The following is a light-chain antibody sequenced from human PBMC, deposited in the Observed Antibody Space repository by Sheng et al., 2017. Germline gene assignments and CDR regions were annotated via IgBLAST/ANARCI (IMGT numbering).Light chain of an antibody. V-gene: IGLV3-27*01. CDR2: KDT. J-gene: IGLJ3*02. Sequence: SYELTQPSSVSVSPGQTARITCSGDVLAKRYLRWFQQKPGQAPILVIYKDTERPSGIPXRFSGSSSGTTVTLTISGALVDDEADYYCYSVAGNNLGVFGGGTKLTVL. CDR3: YSVAGNNLGV. CDR1: VLAKRY.